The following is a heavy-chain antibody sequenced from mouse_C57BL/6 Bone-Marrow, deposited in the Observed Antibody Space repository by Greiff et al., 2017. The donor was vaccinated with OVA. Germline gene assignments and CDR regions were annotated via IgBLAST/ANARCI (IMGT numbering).Heavy chain of an antibody. J-gene: IGHJ2*01. V-gene: IGHV1-81*01. Sequence: QVQLQQSGAELARPGASVKLSCKASGYTFTSYGISWVKQRTGQGLEWIGEIYPRSGNTYYNEKFKGKATLTADKSSSTAYMELRSLTSGDAAVYFCARSGGSFFSDYWGQGTTLTVSS. CDR3: ARSGGSFFSDY. CDR2: IYPRSGNT. CDR1: GYTFTSYG. D-gene: IGHD1-1*02.